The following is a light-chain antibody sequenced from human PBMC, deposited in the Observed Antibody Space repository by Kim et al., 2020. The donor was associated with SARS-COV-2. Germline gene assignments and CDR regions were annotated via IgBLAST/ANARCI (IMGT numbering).Light chain of an antibody. CDR3: QQANSMPFT. J-gene: IGKJ4*01. CDR1: RAVSRW. Sequence: DIQMTQSPSSVSASVGDSVTITCRASRAVSRWLAWYQQRPGKAPNLLIYGASSLQTGVPSRFSGGGSGTDFTLTINSLQPEDFATYYCQQANSMPFTFGGGTKVDIK. V-gene: IGKV1-12*02. CDR2: GAS.